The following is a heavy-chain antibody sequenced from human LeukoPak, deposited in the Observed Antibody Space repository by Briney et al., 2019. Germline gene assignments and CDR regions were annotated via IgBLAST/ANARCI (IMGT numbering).Heavy chain of an antibody. CDR3: AKSQEDDSSGYYYSNFDY. D-gene: IGHD3-22*01. CDR2: ISYDGSNK. CDR1: GFTFSSYA. V-gene: IGHV3-30*04. J-gene: IGHJ4*02. Sequence: GGSLRLSCAASGFTFSSYAMHWVRQAPGKGLEWVAAISYDGSNKYYADSVKGRFTISRDNSKNTLYLQMNSLRAEDTAVYYCAKSQEDDSSGYYYSNFDYWGQGTLVTVSS.